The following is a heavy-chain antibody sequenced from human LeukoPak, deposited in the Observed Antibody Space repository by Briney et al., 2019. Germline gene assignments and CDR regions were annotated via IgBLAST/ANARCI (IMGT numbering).Heavy chain of an antibody. D-gene: IGHD6-13*01. V-gene: IGHV4-34*01. Sequence: SETLSLTCAVYGGSFSGYYWSWIRQPPGKGLEWIGEINHSGSTNYNPSPKSRVTISVDTSKNQFSLKLSSVTAADTAVYYCARFPWARRAAAGDYWGQGTLVTVSS. CDR1: GGSFSGYY. CDR3: ARFPWARRAAAGDY. CDR2: INHSGST. J-gene: IGHJ4*02.